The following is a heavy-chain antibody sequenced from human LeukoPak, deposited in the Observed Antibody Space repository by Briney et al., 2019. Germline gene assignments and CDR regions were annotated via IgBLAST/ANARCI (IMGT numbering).Heavy chain of an antibody. Sequence: ASVKVSCTASGYTFTSYFMHWVRQAPGQGLEWMGIINPSGGSTTYAQEFQGRVTMTTDTSTSTVYMELSSLRSEDTAMYYCARSTVADLYFDCWGQGTLVTVSS. J-gene: IGHJ4*02. CDR2: INPSGGST. CDR3: ARSTVADLYFDC. D-gene: IGHD6-19*01. CDR1: GYTFTSYF. V-gene: IGHV1-46*01.